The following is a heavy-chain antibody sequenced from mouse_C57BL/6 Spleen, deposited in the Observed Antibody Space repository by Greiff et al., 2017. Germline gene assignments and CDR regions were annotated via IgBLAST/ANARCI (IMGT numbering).Heavy chain of an antibody. CDR3: ARSVIGFYGSGPCWYFDV. Sequence: QVQLQQPGAELVKPGASVKLSCKASGYTFTSYWMHWVKQRPGQGLEWIGMIHPNSGSTNYNEKFKSKATLTVDKSSSTAYMQLSRLTSEDSAVYYCARSVIGFYGSGPCWYFDVWGTVTTVTVSS. J-gene: IGHJ1*03. D-gene: IGHD1-1*01. V-gene: IGHV1-64*01. CDR1: GYTFTSYW. CDR2: IHPNSGST.